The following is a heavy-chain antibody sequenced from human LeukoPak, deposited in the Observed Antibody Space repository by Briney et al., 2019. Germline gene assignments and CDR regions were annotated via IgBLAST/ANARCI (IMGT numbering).Heavy chain of an antibody. D-gene: IGHD4-17*01. CDR2: MYTSGST. CDR1: GGSISSGSYY. J-gene: IGHJ6*03. V-gene: IGHV4-61*02. CDR3: ARRGGKNYGDYLLYYYYMDV. Sequence: SQTLSLTCTVSGGSISSGSYYWSWIRQPAGQGLEYIGRMYTSGSTNYNPSLKSRVTISVDTSKNQFSLKLSSVTAADTAMYYCARRGGKNYGDYLLYYYYMDVWGKGTTVTVSS.